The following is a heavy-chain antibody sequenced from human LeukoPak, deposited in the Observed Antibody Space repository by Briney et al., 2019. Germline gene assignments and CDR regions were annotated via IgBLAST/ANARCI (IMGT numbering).Heavy chain of an antibody. CDR2: TWYDGSNK. V-gene: IGHV3-33*01. CDR1: GFTFSSYG. D-gene: IGHD2-8*01. Sequence: TGGSLRLSCAASGFTFSSYGMHWVRQAPGKGLEWVAVTWYDGSNKYYADSVKGRFTISRDNSKNTLYLQMNSLRAEDTAAYYCTYATGYWGQGTLVTVSS. CDR3: TYATGY. J-gene: IGHJ4*02.